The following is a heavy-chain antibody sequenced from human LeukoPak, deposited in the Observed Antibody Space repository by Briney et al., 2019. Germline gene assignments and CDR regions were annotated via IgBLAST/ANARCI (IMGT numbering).Heavy chain of an antibody. D-gene: IGHD2-2*01. J-gene: IGHJ4*02. V-gene: IGHV3-21*01. CDR2: ISSSSSYI. CDR1: GFTFSSYS. CDR3: ARDPLYCSSTSCFFDY. Sequence: GGSLRLSCAASGFTFSSYSMNWVRQAPGKGLEWVSSISSSSSYIYYADSVKGRFTISRDNAKNSLYLQMNSLRAEDTAVYYCARDPLYCSSTSCFFDYWGQGTLVTVYS.